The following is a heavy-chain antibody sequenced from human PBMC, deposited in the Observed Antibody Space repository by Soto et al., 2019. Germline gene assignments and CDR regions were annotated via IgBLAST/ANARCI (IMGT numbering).Heavy chain of an antibody. CDR2: ISGSGGST. Sequence: AGGSLRLSCAAAGFTFSSYAMSWVRQAPGKGLEWVSAISGSGGSTYYADSVKGRFTISRDNSKNTLYLQMNSLRAEDTAVYYCAKDLDYYDYYMDVWGKGTTVTVSS. V-gene: IGHV3-23*01. CDR1: GFTFSSYA. CDR3: AKDLDYYDYYMDV. J-gene: IGHJ6*03.